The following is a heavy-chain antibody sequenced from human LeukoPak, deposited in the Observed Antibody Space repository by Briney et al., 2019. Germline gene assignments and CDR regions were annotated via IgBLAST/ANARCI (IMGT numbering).Heavy chain of an antibody. V-gene: IGHV3-21*01. J-gene: IGHJ4*02. CDR2: ITSSSSYI. Sequence: PGGSLRLSCAASGFTFSSYGMHWVRQAPGKGLEWVSSITSSSSYIYYADSVKGRFTISRDNAKNSLYLQMNSLRAEDTAVYYCARGQIYYDGSGFDYWGQGTLVTVSS. CDR1: GFTFSSYG. CDR3: ARGQIYYDGSGFDY. D-gene: IGHD3-22*01.